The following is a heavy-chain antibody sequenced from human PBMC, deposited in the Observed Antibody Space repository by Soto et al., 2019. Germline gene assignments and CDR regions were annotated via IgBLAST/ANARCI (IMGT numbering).Heavy chain of an antibody. J-gene: IGHJ4*02. Sequence: ASVKVSCKASGYTFTSYGISWVRQAPGQGLEWMGWISAYNGNTNYAQKLQGRVTMTTDTSTSTAYMELRSLRSDDTAVYYCAREYCSGGSCYSGLDYWGQGTLVTVSS. CDR1: GYTFTSYG. CDR3: AREYCSGGSCYSGLDY. CDR2: ISAYNGNT. D-gene: IGHD2-15*01. V-gene: IGHV1-18*01.